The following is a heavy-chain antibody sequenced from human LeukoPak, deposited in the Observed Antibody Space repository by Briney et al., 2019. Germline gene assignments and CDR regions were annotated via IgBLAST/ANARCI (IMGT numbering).Heavy chain of an antibody. CDR3: ARDGEYYYDSSGYYPGYSWFDP. CDR2: IIPIFGTA. D-gene: IGHD3-22*01. V-gene: IGHV1-69*05. J-gene: IGHJ5*02. CDR1: GGSFSSYA. Sequence: SSVKVSCKASGGSFSSYASSWVRQAPGQGLEWMGGIIPIFGTANYAQKFQGRVTITTDESTSTAYMELSSLRSEDTAVYYCARDGEYYYDSSGYYPGYSWFDPWGQGTLVTVSS.